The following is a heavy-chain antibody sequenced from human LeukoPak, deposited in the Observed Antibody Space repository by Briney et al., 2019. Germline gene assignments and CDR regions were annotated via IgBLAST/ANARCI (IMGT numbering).Heavy chain of an antibody. Sequence: GGSLRLSCAASGFTFSSYAMHWVRQAPGKGLEWVAVISYDESNKYFADSVKGRFTVSRDNAKNSLYLQMNSLRAEDTALYHCARAGGNSGNWFDPWGQGTLVTVSS. CDR3: ARAGGNSGNWFDP. V-gene: IGHV3-30*04. D-gene: IGHD4-23*01. CDR2: ISYDESNK. CDR1: GFTFSSYA. J-gene: IGHJ5*02.